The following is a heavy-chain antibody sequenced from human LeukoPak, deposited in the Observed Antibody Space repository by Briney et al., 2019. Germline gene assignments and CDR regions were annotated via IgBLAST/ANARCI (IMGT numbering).Heavy chain of an antibody. V-gene: IGHV5-51*01. CDR1: GYSFTSYW. CDR2: IYPCDSDT. Sequence: GESLKISCKGSGYSFTSYWIGWVRQMPGKGLEWMGIIYPCDSDTRYSPSFQDQVTISADKSISTAYLQWSSPKASDTAMYYCARSIPGAEVAFDIWGQGTMVTVSS. CDR3: ARSIPGAEVAFDI. J-gene: IGHJ3*02. D-gene: IGHD1-26*01.